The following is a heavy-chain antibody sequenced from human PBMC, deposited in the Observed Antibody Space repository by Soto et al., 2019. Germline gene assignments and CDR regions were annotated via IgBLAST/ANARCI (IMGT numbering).Heavy chain of an antibody. V-gene: IGHV5-51*01. CDR3: ARYSGFSGYNLLQGRHYFDY. Sequence: PGESLKISCKGSGYSLSSYWIGWVRQMPGKGLESMGVIYPGDSDSRYRPSFQGQVNISADKSISTAYLQWSSLKASDTAMYYCARYSGFSGYNLLQGRHYFDYWGQGTPVTVSS. J-gene: IGHJ4*02. D-gene: IGHD5-12*01. CDR2: IYPGDSDS. CDR1: GYSLSSYW.